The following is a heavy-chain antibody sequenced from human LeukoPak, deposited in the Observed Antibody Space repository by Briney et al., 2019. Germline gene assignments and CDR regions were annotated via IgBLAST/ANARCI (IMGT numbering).Heavy chain of an antibody. Sequence: ASVKVSCKASGYTFTSYAMHWVRQAPGQRLEWMGWINAGNGNTKYSQKFQGRVTITRDTSASTAYMELSSLRSEDTAVYYCARAPRPTFPPITMIVWGQGTLVTVSS. CDR3: ARAPRPTFPPITMIV. V-gene: IGHV1-3*01. J-gene: IGHJ4*02. CDR2: INAGNGNT. D-gene: IGHD3-22*01. CDR1: GYTFTSYA.